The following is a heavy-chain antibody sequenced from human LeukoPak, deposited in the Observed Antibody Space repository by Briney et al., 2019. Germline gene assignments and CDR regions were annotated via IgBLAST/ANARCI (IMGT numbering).Heavy chain of an antibody. CDR1: GGSISSSSYY. CDR2: IYTSWTT. D-gene: IGHD3-16*01. CDR3: ARGDYYDGGGRNWFDP. J-gene: IGHJ5*02. V-gene: IGHV4-39*07. Sequence: WETPSLTCTVSGGSISSSSYYWGWIRQPPGKGLEWIGRIYTSWTTYFNPSLKSRVTMSVDTSKNQFSLRLTSMTAADTAVYFCARGDYYDGGGRNWFDPWGQGTLVTVSS.